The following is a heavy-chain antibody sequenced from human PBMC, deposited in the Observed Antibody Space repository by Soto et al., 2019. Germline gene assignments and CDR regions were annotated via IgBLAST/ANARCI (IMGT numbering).Heavy chain of an antibody. CDR1: GFTFSSYW. V-gene: IGHV3-74*01. CDR2: INSDGGTT. Sequence: PGGSLRLSCAASGFTFSSYWMHWVRQAPGKRLVWVSRINSDGGTTSYADSVQGRFTISRDNAKNTLDLQMNSLRAEDTAVYYCTRDQATVGTWFDPWGQGTLVTVS. J-gene: IGHJ5*02. CDR3: TRDQATVGTWFDP. D-gene: IGHD3-16*01.